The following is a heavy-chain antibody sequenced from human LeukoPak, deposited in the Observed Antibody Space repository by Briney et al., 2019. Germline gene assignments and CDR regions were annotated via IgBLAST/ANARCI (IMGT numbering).Heavy chain of an antibody. CDR1: GFTFSSYA. V-gene: IGHV3-30*04. CDR3: ARVDSTAIRGSYYYYYYMDV. Sequence: QTGGSLRLSCAASGFTFSSYAMHWVRQAPGKGLEWVAVISYDGSNKYYADSVKGRFTISRDNSKNTLYLQMNSLRAEDTAVYYCARVDSTAIRGSYYYYYYMDVWGKGTTVTVSS. J-gene: IGHJ6*03. D-gene: IGHD4-17*01. CDR2: ISYDGSNK.